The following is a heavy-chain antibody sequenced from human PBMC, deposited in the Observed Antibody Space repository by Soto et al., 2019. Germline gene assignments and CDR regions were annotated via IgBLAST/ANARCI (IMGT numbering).Heavy chain of an antibody. CDR2: LHYDGGS. D-gene: IGHD4-17*01. J-gene: IGHJ4*02. Sequence: LLQESGPGLVKPSETLSLMCTVSGATITSSSYHWSWIRQAPGKGLEWIGTLHYDGGSHSPPSLSRRLTISVDRSNNQFSLRLNSVTAADTSTYYCAMTTVTYPDYIDYWGQGILVTISS. V-gene: IGHV4-39*01. CDR3: AMTTVTYPDYIDY. CDR1: GATITSSSYH.